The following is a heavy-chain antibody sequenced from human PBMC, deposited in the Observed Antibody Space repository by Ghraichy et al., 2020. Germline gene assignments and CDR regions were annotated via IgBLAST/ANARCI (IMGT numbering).Heavy chain of an antibody. Sequence: SETLSLTCTVSGGSISSYHWSWIRQPPGKGLEWIGYIYYSGRTNYNPSLKSRVTISVDTSKNQFSLKLSSVTAADTAVYYCVRDRTVTQGGVYYYYGMDVWGQGTTVTVSS. CDR1: GGSISSYH. J-gene: IGHJ6*02. V-gene: IGHV4-59*01. CDR3: VRDRTVTQGGVYYYYGMDV. D-gene: IGHD4-11*01. CDR2: IYYSGRT.